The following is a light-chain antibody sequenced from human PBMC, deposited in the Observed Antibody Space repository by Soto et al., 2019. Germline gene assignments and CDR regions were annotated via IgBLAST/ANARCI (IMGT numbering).Light chain of an antibody. V-gene: IGKV3-20*01. Sequence: EIGLTLSPGTLSLSPGEGATLSCRASQSVSSRYLAWYQQKPGQAPRLLIYGASSRATGIPDRLSGSVSGTDFTLTISRPAPDDLAVYYCEQYGRSPRTSGQGTKV. CDR3: EQYGRSPRT. CDR1: QSVSSRY. J-gene: IGKJ1*01. CDR2: GAS.